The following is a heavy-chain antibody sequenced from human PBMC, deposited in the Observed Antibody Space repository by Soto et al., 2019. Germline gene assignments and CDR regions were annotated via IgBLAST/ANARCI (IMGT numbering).Heavy chain of an antibody. CDR1: GGSISSYY. J-gene: IGHJ6*03. V-gene: IGHV4-34*01. CDR3: ARSLITMVRGVYYYYMDV. CDR2: INHSGST. D-gene: IGHD3-10*01. Sequence: PSETLSLTCTVSGGSISSYYWSWIRQPPGKGLEWIGEINHSGSTNYNPSLKSRVTISVDTSKNQFSLKLSSVTAADTAVYYCARSLITMVRGVYYYYMDVWGKGTTVTVSS.